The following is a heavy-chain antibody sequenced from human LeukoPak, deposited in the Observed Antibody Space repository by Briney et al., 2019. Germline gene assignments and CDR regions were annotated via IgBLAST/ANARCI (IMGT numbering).Heavy chain of an antibody. CDR2: IRYDGSNK. J-gene: IGHJ4*02. D-gene: IGHD3-10*01. CDR1: GFTFSSYG. V-gene: IGHV3-30*02. CDR3: AKSDFYGSGSYSKYYFDY. Sequence: PGGSLRLSCAASGFTFSSYGMHWVRQAPGKGLEWVAFIRYDGSNKYYADSVKGRFTISRDNSKNTLYLQMNSLRAEDTAVYYCAKSDFYGSGSYSKYYFDYWGQGTLVTVSS.